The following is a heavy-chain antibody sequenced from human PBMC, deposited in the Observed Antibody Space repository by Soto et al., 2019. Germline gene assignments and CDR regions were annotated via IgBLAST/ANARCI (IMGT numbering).Heavy chain of an antibody. V-gene: IGHV1-3*01. CDR2: INAGNGNT. CDR1: GYTFTSYA. D-gene: IGHD3-3*01. J-gene: IGHJ6*02. Sequence: ASVKVSCKASGYTFTSYAMHWVRQAPGQRLEWMGWINAGNGNTKYSQKFQGRVTITRDTSASTAYMELSSLRSEDTAVYYCARDKRYYDFWSGYYGPEMYGMDVWGQGTTVTVSS. CDR3: ARDKRYYDFWSGYYGPEMYGMDV.